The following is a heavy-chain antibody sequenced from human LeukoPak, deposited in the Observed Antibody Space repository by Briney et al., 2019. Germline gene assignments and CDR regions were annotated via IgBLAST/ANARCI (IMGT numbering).Heavy chain of an antibody. CDR2: ISSSSSYI. V-gene: IGHV3-21*01. CDR1: GFTFSSYS. Sequence: GGSLRLSCAASGFTFSSYSMNWVRQAPGKGLEGVSSISSSSSYIYYADSVKGRFTISRDNAKNSLYLQMNSLRAEDTAVYYCARAKGSLVGATDYWGQGTLVTVSS. CDR3: ARAKGSLVGATDY. D-gene: IGHD1-26*01. J-gene: IGHJ4*02.